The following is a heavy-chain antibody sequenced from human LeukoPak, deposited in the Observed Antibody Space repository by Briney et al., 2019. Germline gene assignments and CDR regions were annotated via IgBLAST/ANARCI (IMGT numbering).Heavy chain of an antibody. V-gene: IGHV3-23*01. CDR2: ISISGGDT. CDR1: RFTPSDSA. CDR3: PKEEVPNDY. J-gene: IGHJ4*02. D-gene: IGHD1-1*01. Sequence: PGGSLRLSCAVSRFTPSDSAMSSVRQAPGKGLEWVSGISISGGDTYYADSVTGRFTISRDNSNSTLYLQMDSLRAQDTAVYYCPKEEVPNDYCGEGTLVTVSS.